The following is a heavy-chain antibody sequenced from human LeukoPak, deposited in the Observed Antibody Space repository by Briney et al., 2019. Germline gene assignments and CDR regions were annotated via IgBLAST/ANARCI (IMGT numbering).Heavy chain of an antibody. J-gene: IGHJ4*02. V-gene: IGHV3-21*01. CDR2: ISSSSSYI. CDR1: GFTFSSHS. CDR3: ARSYYDSSGGYYFDY. Sequence: GGSLRLSCSASGFTFSSHSMNWVRQGPGKGLEWGSSISSSSSYIYYADSVKGRFTISRDNAKNSLYLQMNSLRAEDTAVYYCARSYYDSSGGYYFDYWGQGTLVTVSS. D-gene: IGHD3-22*01.